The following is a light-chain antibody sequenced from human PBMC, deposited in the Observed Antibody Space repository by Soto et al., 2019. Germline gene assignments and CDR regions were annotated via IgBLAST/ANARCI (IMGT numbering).Light chain of an antibody. CDR1: QTVNNN. Sequence: VMTQAPATLSVSPGEGATLSCRASQTVNNNVAWYQQKPGKAPRLLIYGASNGATGTPARFSGAGSGTDFTLTISSLEPEDFAVYYCQQRNNWPLTFGGGTKVDIK. CDR3: QQRNNWPLT. CDR2: GAS. V-gene: IGKV3-11*01. J-gene: IGKJ4*01.